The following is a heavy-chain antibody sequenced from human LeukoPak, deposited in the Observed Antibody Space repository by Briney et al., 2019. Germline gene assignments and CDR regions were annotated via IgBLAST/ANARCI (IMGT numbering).Heavy chain of an antibody. J-gene: IGHJ3*02. CDR1: GFTFSNYT. CDR2: ISSSSSTI. D-gene: IGHD1-26*01. CDR3: ARDPYSGSYPDAFDI. Sequence: GGSLRLSCAASGFTFSNYTMHWVRQAPGKGLEWVSDISSSSSTIYYADSVKGRFTISRDNAKNSLYLQMNSLRDEDTAVYYCARDPYSGSYPDAFDIWGQGTMVTVSS. V-gene: IGHV3-48*02.